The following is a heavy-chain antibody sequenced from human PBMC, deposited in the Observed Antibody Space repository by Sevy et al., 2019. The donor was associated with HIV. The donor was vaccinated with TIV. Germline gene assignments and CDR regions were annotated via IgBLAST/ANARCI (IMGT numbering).Heavy chain of an antibody. CDR1: GGTFSSYG. J-gene: IGHJ4*02. Sequence: ASVNVSCKASGGTFSSYGISWVRQAPGQGLEWMGGIIPILGTVNYAQKFHGRVTITADESTKTAYMELSSLRSEDTAVYYCARGGGNGWYYFDYWGQETLVTVSS. CDR3: ARGGGNGWYYFDY. CDR2: IIPILGTV. V-gene: IGHV1-69*13. D-gene: IGHD6-19*01.